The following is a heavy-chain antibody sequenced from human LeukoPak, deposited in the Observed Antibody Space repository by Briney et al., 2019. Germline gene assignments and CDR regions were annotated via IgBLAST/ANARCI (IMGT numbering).Heavy chain of an antibody. CDR2: ITNTNSGSVI. V-gene: IGHV3-11*01. J-gene: IGHJ5*02. D-gene: IGHD3-10*01. Sequence: GGSLRLSCAASGFAFSDYYMSWIRQAPGKGLEWISFITNTNSGSVIYYADSVQGRFTVSRDNAKNSLYLQMSSLRAEDTAVYYCARRMVRGVITRADWFDLWGQGTLVTVAS. CDR3: ARRMVRGVITRADWFDL. CDR1: GFAFSDYY.